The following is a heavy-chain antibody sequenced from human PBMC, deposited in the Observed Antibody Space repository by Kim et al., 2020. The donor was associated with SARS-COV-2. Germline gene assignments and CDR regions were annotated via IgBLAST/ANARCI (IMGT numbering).Heavy chain of an antibody. D-gene: IGHD1-26*01. V-gene: IGHV1-18*01. CDR3: ARDEVGATPFDY. Sequence: NYAQKLQGRVTMTTDTSTSTAYMELRSLRSDDTAVYYCARDEVGATPFDYWGQGTLVTVSS. J-gene: IGHJ4*02.